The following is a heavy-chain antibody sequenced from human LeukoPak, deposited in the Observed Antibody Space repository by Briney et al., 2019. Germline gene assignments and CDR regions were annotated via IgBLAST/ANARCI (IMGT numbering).Heavy chain of an antibody. Sequence: PSETLSLTCTVSGGSISSSSYYWGWIRQPPGKGLEWIGSIYYSGSTYYNPSLKSRVTISVDTSRNQFSLKLSSVTAADTAVYYCARVQYSYGFVGVLFDERQYYFDYWGQGTLVTVSS. CDR1: GGSISSSSYY. J-gene: IGHJ4*02. CDR3: ARVQYSYGFVGVLFDERQYYFDY. D-gene: IGHD5-18*01. CDR2: IYYSGST. V-gene: IGHV4-39*07.